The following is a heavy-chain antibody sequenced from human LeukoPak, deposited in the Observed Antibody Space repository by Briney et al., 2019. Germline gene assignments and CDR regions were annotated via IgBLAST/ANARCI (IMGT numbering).Heavy chain of an antibody. J-gene: IGHJ6*03. V-gene: IGHV1-69*13. CDR2: IIPIFGTA. D-gene: IGHD2-21*01. CDR3: ARDRPYCGGDCYYYYYMDV. Sequence: ASVKVSCKASGGTFSSYAISWVRQAPGQGLEWMGRIIPIFGTANYAQKFQGRVTITADESTSTAYMEPSSLRSEDTAVYYCARDRPYCGGDCYYYYYMDVWGKGTTVTVSS. CDR1: GGTFSSYA.